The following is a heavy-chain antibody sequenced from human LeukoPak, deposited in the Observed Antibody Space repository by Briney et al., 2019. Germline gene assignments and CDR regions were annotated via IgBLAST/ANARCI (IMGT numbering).Heavy chain of an antibody. CDR2: IWYGGSNK. J-gene: IGHJ6*04. CDR1: GFTFSSYG. V-gene: IGHV3-33*01. CDR3: ARAKYYGSGSYRYYYYGMDV. D-gene: IGHD3-10*01. Sequence: GGSLRLSCAASGFTFSSYGMHWVRQAPGKGLEWVAVIWYGGSNKYYADSVKGRFTISRDNSKNTLYLQMNSLRAEDTAVYYCARAKYYGSGSYRYYYYGMDVWGKGTTVTVSS.